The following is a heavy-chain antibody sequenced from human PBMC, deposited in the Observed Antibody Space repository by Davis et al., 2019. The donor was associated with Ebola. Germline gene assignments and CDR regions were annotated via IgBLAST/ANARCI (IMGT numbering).Heavy chain of an antibody. D-gene: IGHD6-13*01. CDR1: GGTFSNYA. CDR2: IIPIFGTA. J-gene: IGHJ4*02. Sequence: AASVKVSCKPSGGTFSNYAISWVRQAPGQGLEWMGGIIPIFGTAKYAQKFQGRVTITADESTGTAYSALSSLSSEDTAVYYCAASGGGVSWYVGRPPDYWGQGTLVTVSS. CDR3: AASGGGVSWYVGRPPDY. V-gene: IGHV1-69*13.